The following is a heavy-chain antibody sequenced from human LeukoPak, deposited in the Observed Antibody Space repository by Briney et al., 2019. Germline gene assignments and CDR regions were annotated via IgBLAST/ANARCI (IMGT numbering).Heavy chain of an antibody. CDR1: GGTFSSYA. D-gene: IGHD2-2*02. CDR3: ARAPRYCSSTSCYTHGMDV. Sequence: SVKVSCKASGGTFSSYAISWVRQAPGQGLEWMGRIIPILGIANYAQKFQGRVTITADKSTSTAYMELSSLRSEDTAVYYCARAPRYCSSTSCYTHGMDVWGQGTTVTVSS. CDR2: IIPILGIA. V-gene: IGHV1-69*04. J-gene: IGHJ6*02.